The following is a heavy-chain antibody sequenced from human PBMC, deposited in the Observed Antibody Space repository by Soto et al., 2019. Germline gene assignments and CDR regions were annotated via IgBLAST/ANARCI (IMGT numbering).Heavy chain of an antibody. CDR3: ARDTLEFYFDD. CDR2: IYYSGST. J-gene: IGHJ4*02. V-gene: IGHV4-31*03. Sequence: SETLSLTCTVSGGSISSGGYYWSWIRQHPGKGLEWIGYIYYSGSTYYNPSLKSRVTISVDTSKNQFSLKLSSVTAADTAVYYCARDTLEFYFDDWGQGTLVTVSS. CDR1: GGSISSGGYY. D-gene: IGHD1-1*01.